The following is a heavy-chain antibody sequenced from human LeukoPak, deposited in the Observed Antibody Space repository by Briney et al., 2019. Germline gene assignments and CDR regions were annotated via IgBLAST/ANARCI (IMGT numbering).Heavy chain of an antibody. CDR2: IYSTGGK. CDR1: EFTVSTNY. V-gene: IGHV3-66*01. Sequence: PGGSLRLSCAASEFTVSTNYMSWVRQAPGKGLEWVSIIYSTGGKYYADSVKGRFTTSRDNSKHTLYLQVNSLRGEDTAVYYCARGSDGWFAFDYWGQGILVTVSS. J-gene: IGHJ4*02. D-gene: IGHD6-19*01. CDR3: ARGSDGWFAFDY.